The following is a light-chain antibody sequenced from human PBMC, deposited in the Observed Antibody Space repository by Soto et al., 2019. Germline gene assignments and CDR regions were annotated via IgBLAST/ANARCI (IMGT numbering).Light chain of an antibody. CDR3: SSFTTSRVYV. V-gene: IGLV2-14*01. Sequence: QSVLTQPASVSGSPGQSITISCTGTSSDTAGYNYVSWYQQHPGKAPKPMIYEVSNRPSGVSNRFSASKSGLTASLTISGLQAEDEADYYCSSFTTSRVYVFGPGTKVTV. CDR2: EVS. J-gene: IGLJ1*01. CDR1: SSDTAGYNY.